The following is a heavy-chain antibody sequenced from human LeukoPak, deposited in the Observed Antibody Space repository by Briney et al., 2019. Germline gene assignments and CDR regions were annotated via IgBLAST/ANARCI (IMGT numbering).Heavy chain of an antibody. V-gene: IGHV3-7*03. CDR1: GFTFSDYW. Sequence: GGSLRLSCDASGFTFSDYWMTWVRQAPGRGLEWVATIKHDGSERLFVDSVKGRFTISRDNSKNTLYLQMNTLRAEDTALYYCAKGSTQFYFDSWGQGTLVTVSS. CDR2: IKHDGSER. D-gene: IGHD5-24*01. J-gene: IGHJ4*02. CDR3: AKGSTQFYFDS.